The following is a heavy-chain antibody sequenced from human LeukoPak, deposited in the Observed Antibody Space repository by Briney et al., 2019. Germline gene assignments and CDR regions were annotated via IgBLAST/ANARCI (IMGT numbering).Heavy chain of an antibody. Sequence: GGSLRLSCAASGFTFSSYAMNWVRQAPGKGPEWVSGISGSGGSTYYADSVKGRFTISRDNSKNTLYLQMNSLRVEDRALYYCAKCEVVAADNPQAYWGQGTLVTVSS. D-gene: IGHD2-15*01. CDR1: GFTFSSYA. CDR2: ISGSGGST. CDR3: AKCEVVAADNPQAY. V-gene: IGHV3-23*01. J-gene: IGHJ4*02.